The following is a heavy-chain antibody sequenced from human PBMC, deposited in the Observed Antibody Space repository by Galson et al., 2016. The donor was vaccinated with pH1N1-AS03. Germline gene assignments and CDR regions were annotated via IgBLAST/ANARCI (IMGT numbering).Heavy chain of an antibody. J-gene: IGHJ3*01. CDR1: GFTFNNYW. CDR2: IKQDGSET. V-gene: IGHV3-7*03. Sequence: SLRLSCAASGFTFNNYWMTWVRQAPGKGLDWVANIKQDGSETYSVGSVVGRFTISRDNAQNSLFLQMNSLRAEDKAVYYCARGKDFWSGYPYDPLDFWGQGTMVTVSS. D-gene: IGHD3-3*01. CDR3: ARGKDFWSGYPYDPLDF.